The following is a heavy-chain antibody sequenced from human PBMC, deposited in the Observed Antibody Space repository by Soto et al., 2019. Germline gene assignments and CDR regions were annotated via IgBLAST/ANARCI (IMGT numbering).Heavy chain of an antibody. V-gene: IGHV5-51*01. J-gene: IGHJ6*02. CDR3: ARHAFYGSGSYYSHYYYYGMDV. CDR2: IYPGDSDT. Sequence: PGESLKISCKGSGYSFTSYWIGWVRQMPGKGLEWMGIIYPGDSDTRYSPSFQGQVTISADKSISTAYLQWSSLKASDTAMYYCARHAFYGSGSYYSHYYYYGMDVWGQGTTVTVSS. D-gene: IGHD3-10*01. CDR1: GYSFTSYW.